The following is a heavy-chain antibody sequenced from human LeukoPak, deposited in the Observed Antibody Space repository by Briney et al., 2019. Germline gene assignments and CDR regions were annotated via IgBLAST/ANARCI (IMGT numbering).Heavy chain of an antibody. CDR3: ARDLGGNSASY. CDR1: GGTFSSYA. Sequence: SVKVSCKASGGTFSSYAISWVRQAPGQGLEWMGRIIPILGIANYAQKFQGRVTITADESTSTAYMELSSLRSEDTAVYYCARDLGGNSASYWGQGTLVTVSS. CDR2: IIPILGIA. V-gene: IGHV1-69*04. D-gene: IGHD4-23*01. J-gene: IGHJ4*02.